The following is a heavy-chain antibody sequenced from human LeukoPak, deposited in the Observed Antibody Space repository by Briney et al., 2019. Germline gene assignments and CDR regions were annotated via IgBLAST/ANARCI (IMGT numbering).Heavy chain of an antibody. Sequence: GASVTVSCKASGYTFTGYYMHWVRQAPGQGLEWMGWINPNSGGTNYAQKFQGRVTMTRDTSISTAYMELSRLRSDDTAVYYCARPSKAAAGANWFDPWGQGTLVTVSS. V-gene: IGHV1-2*02. D-gene: IGHD6-13*01. CDR1: GYTFTGYY. CDR2: INPNSGGT. CDR3: ARPSKAAAGANWFDP. J-gene: IGHJ5*02.